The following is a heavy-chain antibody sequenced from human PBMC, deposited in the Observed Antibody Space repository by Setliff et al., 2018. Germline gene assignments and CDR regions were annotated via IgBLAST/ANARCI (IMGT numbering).Heavy chain of an antibody. J-gene: IGHJ6*03. CDR2: INHSGNA. D-gene: IGHD2-15*01. CDR1: GESFSGFH. Sequence: PSETLSLTCGVFGESFSGFHWSRIRQPPGKGLEWIGEINHSGNANYNPSLKSRVTISLDTSENEFSLKLSPVTAADTAVYYCARERRFCIGSGCYSGNYYYYMDVWGKGTTVTVSS. V-gene: IGHV4-34*01. CDR3: ARERRFCIGSGCYSGNYYYYMDV.